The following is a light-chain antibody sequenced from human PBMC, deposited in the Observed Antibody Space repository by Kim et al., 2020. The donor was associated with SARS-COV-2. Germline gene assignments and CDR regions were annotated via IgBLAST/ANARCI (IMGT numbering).Light chain of an antibody. CDR3: QQYNSYGT. J-gene: IGKJ1*01. CDR2: KAS. CDR1: QSISSW. Sequence: DIQMTQSPSTLSASVGDRVTITCRASQSISSWLAWYQQKPGKAPKLLIYKASSLESGVPSRFSGCGSGTEFTLTISSLQPDDFATYYCQQYNSYGTFGQGTKVDIK. V-gene: IGKV1-5*03.